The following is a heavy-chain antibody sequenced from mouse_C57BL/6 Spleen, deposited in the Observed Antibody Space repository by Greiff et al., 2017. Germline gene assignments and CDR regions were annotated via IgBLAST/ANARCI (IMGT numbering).Heavy chain of an antibody. J-gene: IGHJ2*01. CDR2: IRNKANGYTT. V-gene: IGHV7-3*01. Sequence: EVKLVESGGGLVQPGGSLSLSCAASGFTFTDYYMSWVRQPPGKALEWLGFIRNKANGYTTEYSASVKGRFTISRANSQSILYLQMNALRAEDSATYYCARYPTGYYFDYWGQGTTLTVSS. D-gene: IGHD3-1*01. CDR1: GFTFTDYY. CDR3: ARYPTGYYFDY.